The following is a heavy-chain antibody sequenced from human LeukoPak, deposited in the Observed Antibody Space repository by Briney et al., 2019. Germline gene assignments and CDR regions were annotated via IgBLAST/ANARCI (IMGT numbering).Heavy chain of an antibody. V-gene: IGHV4-39*02. J-gene: IGHJ5*02. Sequence: PSETLSLTCTVSGDSISIRTHYWGWIRQSPGKGLEWIASVFYSGDTYYNPSLKSRVTISVDTTNNHFSLKLTSVTASDTAVYYCARSIGMLYTVGGFDPWGQGALVTVSS. D-gene: IGHD2-8*01. CDR3: ARSIGMLYTVGGFDP. CDR2: VFYSGDT. CDR1: GDSISIRTHY.